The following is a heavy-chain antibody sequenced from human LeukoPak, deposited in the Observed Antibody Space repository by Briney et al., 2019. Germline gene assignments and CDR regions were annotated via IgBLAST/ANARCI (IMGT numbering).Heavy chain of an antibody. D-gene: IGHD2/OR15-2a*01. CDR2: INHSGST. CDR1: GGSFSGYY. V-gene: IGHV4-34*01. CDR3: ARGPYYAGFNY. Sequence: SETLSLTCAVYGGSFSGYYWSWIRQPPGKGLEWIGEINHSGSTNYNPSLKSRVTISVDTSKNQFSLKLSSVTAADTAVYYCARGPYYAGFNYWGQGTLVTVSS. J-gene: IGHJ4*02.